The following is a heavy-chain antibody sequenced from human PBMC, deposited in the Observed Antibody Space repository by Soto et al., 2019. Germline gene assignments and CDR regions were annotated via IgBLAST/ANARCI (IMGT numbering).Heavy chain of an antibody. CDR1: GYSFTSYW. V-gene: IGHV5-51*01. J-gene: IGHJ6*02. Sequence: GESLKISCKGSGYSFTSYWIGWVRQMPGKGLEWMGIIYPGDSDTRYSPSFQGQVTIAADNSISTAYLQWSSLKASDTAMYYCARLDSGSYPYYYYYGMDVWGQGTTVTVS. CDR2: IYPGDSDT. D-gene: IGHD1-26*01. CDR3: ARLDSGSYPYYYYYGMDV.